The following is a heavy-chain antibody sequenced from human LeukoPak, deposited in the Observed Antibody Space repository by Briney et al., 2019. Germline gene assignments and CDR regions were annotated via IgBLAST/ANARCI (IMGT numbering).Heavy chain of an antibody. CDR3: ARDKKVATPYYGYSMDV. V-gene: IGHV4-59*01. J-gene: IGHJ6*03. D-gene: IGHD5-12*01. CDR1: GGSISSYY. Sequence: AEALSLTCTVSGGSISSYYWSWIRQPPGKGLEWIGYIYYSGSTNYNPSLKSRVTISVDTSKNQFSLKLSSVTAADTAVYYCARDKKVATPYYGYSMDVWGKGTTVTVSS. CDR2: IYYSGST.